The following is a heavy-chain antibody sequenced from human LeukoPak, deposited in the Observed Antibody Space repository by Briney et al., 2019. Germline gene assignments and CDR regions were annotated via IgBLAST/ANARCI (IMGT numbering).Heavy chain of an antibody. CDR1: GFTFSSYG. CDR2: ISYDGSNK. D-gene: IGHD3-10*01. J-gene: IGHJ4*02. Sequence: PGRSLRLSCAASGFTFSSYGMHWVRQAPGKGLEWVAVISYDGSNKYYADSVKGRFTISRDNSKNTLYLQMNSLRAEDTAVYYCAKDLWLLDSWGQGTLVTVSS. CDR3: AKDLWLLDS. V-gene: IGHV3-30*18.